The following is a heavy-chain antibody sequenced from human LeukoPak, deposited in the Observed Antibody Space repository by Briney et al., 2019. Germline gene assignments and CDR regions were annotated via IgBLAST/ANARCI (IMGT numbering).Heavy chain of an antibody. CDR1: GFTFSDYY. CDR3: ARHLSGVTGYTYGRGIDY. D-gene: IGHD5-18*01. CDR2: ITSDGSTM. V-gene: IGHV3-11*04. Sequence: GGSLRLSCAASGFTFSDYYMSWIRQTPGKGLEWLSYITSDGSTMFYADSVKGRFTISRDNAKNSLYLQMNSLRAEDTAVYYCARHLSGVTGYTYGRGIDYWGQGTLVTVSS. J-gene: IGHJ4*02.